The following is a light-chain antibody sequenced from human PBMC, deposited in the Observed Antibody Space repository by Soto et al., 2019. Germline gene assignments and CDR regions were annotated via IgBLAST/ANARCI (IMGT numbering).Light chain of an antibody. CDR2: EVR. CDR3: CSYTTSDTLV. Sequence: QSVLTQPASVSGSPGQSITISCIATSSDVGAYNYVSWYQQHPGKAPKVLIYEVRNRPSGVSNRFSGSKTGNTASLTISGLQAEDEADYYCCSYTTSDTLVFGGGTKLTVL. J-gene: IGLJ2*01. V-gene: IGLV2-14*01. CDR1: SSDVGAYNY.